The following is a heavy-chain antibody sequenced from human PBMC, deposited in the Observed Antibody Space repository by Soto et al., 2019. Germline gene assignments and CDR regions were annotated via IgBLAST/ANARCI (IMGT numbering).Heavy chain of an antibody. CDR2: IDNAGSSV. CDR3: TRVGGSVSGMDV. J-gene: IGHJ6*02. D-gene: IGHD1-26*01. Sequence: EVQLVESGGGLVQPGGSLRLSCAASGFTFSSYWMHWVRQAPGKGLVWVSRIDNAGSSVRYADSVKGRFTISRDNAQHTLYLQLNSLRAEDTAVYYCTRVGGSVSGMDVWGQGTTVTVSS. V-gene: IGHV3-74*01. CDR1: GFTFSSYW.